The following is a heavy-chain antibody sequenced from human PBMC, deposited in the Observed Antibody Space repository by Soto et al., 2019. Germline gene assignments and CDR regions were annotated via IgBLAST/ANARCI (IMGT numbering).Heavy chain of an antibody. Sequence: GESLILSCAASGFTFSSYAMHWVRPAPGKGLEWVAVISYDGSNKYYADSVKGRFTISRDNSKNTLYLQMNSLRAEDTAVYYCARDAIYGVSAFDIWGQGTMVTVSS. V-gene: IGHV3-30-3*01. D-gene: IGHD4-17*01. CDR3: ARDAIYGVSAFDI. CDR1: GFTFSSYA. CDR2: ISYDGSNK. J-gene: IGHJ3*02.